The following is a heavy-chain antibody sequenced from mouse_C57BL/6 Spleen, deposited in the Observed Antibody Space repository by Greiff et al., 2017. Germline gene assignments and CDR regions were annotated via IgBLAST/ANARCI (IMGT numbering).Heavy chain of an antibody. D-gene: IGHD1-1*01. J-gene: IGHJ4*01. Sequence: QVQLQQSGAELAKPGASVKLSCKASGYTFTSYWMHWVKQRPGQGLEWIGYINPSSGYTKYNQKFKDKATLSADKSSSTAYMQLSRLTCKDSTVYYCARDGSSYVTAMDYWGQGTAVTVSS. CDR3: ARDGSSYVTAMDY. CDR2: INPSSGYT. CDR1: GYTFTSYW. V-gene: IGHV1-7*01.